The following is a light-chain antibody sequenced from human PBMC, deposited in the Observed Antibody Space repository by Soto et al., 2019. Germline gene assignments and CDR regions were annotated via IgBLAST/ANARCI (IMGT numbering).Light chain of an antibody. Sequence: DIVMTQSPDSLAVSLGERATINCKSSQSVLYSSSNKNLLTWYQQKPGQPPKRLIYWASTREAGVPDRFSGSGSGTDFTLTISSLQAEDVACYYCQQYYSTPITFGQGTRLEIK. CDR3: QQYYSTPIT. J-gene: IGKJ5*01. CDR1: QSVLYSSSNKNL. CDR2: WAS. V-gene: IGKV4-1*01.